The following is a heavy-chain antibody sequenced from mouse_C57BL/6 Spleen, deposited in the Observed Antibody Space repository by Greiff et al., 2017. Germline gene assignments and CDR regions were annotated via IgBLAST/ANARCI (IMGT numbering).Heavy chain of an antibody. D-gene: IGHD4-1*01. CDR3: ARLLTGYYAMDY. V-gene: IGHV5-15*01. CDR1: GFTFSDYG. CDR2: LSNLAYSI. J-gene: IGHJ4*01. Sequence: EVQVVESGGGLVQPGGSLKLSCAASGFTFSDYGMAWVRQAPRKGPEWVAFLSNLAYSIYYADTVTGRFTISRENAKNTLYLEMSSLRSEDTAMYYCARLLTGYYAMDYWGQGTSVTVAS.